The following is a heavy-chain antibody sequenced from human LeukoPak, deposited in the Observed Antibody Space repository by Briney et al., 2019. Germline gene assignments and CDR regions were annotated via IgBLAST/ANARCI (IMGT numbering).Heavy chain of an antibody. CDR1: GFTFSNYW. Sequence: GDSLRLSCATSGFTFSNYWMHWLRQPPGKGLVWVSGINGDGSRTKYEDSVKGRFTVSRDNAKNTLYLQMNSLRAEDTAVYYCASPYSSGLWGQGTLVTVSS. CDR2: INGDGSRT. D-gene: IGHD6-25*01. J-gene: IGHJ1*01. V-gene: IGHV3-74*03. CDR3: ASPYSSGL.